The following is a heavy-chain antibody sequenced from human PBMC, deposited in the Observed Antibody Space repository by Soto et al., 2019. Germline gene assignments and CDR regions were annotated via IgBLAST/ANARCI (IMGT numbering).Heavy chain of an antibody. V-gene: IGHV3-30*18. J-gene: IGHJ6*02. D-gene: IGHD3-16*01. CDR2: ISYDGGNK. Sequence: QVQLVESGGGVFQPGRSLRLSCAASGFTFSSYGIHWVRQAPGKGLEWVAFISYDGGNKYYADSVKGRFTISRDNSKNTLFLQMNSVRTEDTAVYYCAKVMITFGGSRYGLDVWGQGTTVTVSS. CDR3: AKVMITFGGSRYGLDV. CDR1: GFTFSSYG.